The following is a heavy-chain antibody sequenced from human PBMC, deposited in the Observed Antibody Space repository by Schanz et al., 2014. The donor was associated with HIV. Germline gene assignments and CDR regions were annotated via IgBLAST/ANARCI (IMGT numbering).Heavy chain of an antibody. CDR3: AKDPNDREKAFDY. V-gene: IGHV3-23*01. CDR1: GFTFSDYA. D-gene: IGHD3-22*01. CDR2: ISYNGRFT. J-gene: IGHJ4*02. Sequence: EVQLLESGGNSVQPGGSLRLSRAASGFTFSDYAMSWVRQVPGKGLEWVSGISYNGRFTYYAESVKGRFTISRDNSKNSLFLQMNSLRAEDTAVYYCAKDPNDREKAFDYWGQGTLVTVSS.